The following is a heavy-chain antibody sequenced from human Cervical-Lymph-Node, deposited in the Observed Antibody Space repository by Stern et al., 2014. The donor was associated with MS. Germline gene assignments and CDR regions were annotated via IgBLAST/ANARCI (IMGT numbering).Heavy chain of an antibody. D-gene: IGHD1-26*01. Sequence: VQLVGSGGGVVQPGRSLRLSCVASGLTFSTSVMHWVRQAPGKGLEWLAVGCNDGSKEHFTESVKGRFSPSRDTAKNTLYLQLNSLRAEDTAVYFCATTTASDAFDIWGQGTLVTVSS. CDR1: GLTFSTSV. CDR3: ATTTASDAFDI. J-gene: IGHJ3*02. CDR2: GCNDGSKE. V-gene: IGHV3-33*01.